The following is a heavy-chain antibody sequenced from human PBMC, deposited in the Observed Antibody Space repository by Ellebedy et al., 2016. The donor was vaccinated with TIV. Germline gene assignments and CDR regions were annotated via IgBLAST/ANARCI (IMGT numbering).Heavy chain of an antibody. V-gene: IGHV3-7*01. CDR3: ATDGSYGDFRSPAHAFEA. CDR2: IKQDGSEK. D-gene: IGHD4-17*01. J-gene: IGHJ3*01. Sequence: GGSLRLSCAASGFSFSSYAMSWVRQAPGKGLEWVANIKQDGSEKYHVDSVRGRFTISRDNARNALYLQMNSLRADDTAVYFCATDGSYGDFRSPAHAFEAWGQGTMVSVSS. CDR1: GFSFSSYA.